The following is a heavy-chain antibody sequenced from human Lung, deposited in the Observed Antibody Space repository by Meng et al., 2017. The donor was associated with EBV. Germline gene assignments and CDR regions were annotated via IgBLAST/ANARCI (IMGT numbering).Heavy chain of an antibody. V-gene: IGHV3-74*01. CDR2: ISGDGSVT. J-gene: IGHJ4*02. CDR1: GCTLSNYW. CDR3: ARDVTMKPDY. D-gene: IGHD3-22*01. Sequence: EVQLVVCGGGLVPPGGSLRLSCSDSGCTLSNYWIHWVRQAPGKGLVWVSIISGDGSVTRYADSVKGRFTISRDNAKNTLYLQMSSLRAEDTAVYYCARDVTMKPDYWGQGTLVTVSS.